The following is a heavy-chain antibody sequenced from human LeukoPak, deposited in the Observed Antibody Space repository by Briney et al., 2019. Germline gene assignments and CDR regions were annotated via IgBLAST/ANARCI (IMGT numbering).Heavy chain of an antibody. Sequence: SETLSLTCTVSGGSLSGYYWSWIGHPPGKGLEWIGNMYYSGTTNYNPSLKSRVTMSIDTSKNQFSLKLSSVAAADTAVYYCASYIVGGSLGDWGQGTLVTVSS. V-gene: IGHV4-59*01. CDR1: GGSLSGYY. D-gene: IGHD1-26*01. CDR2: MYYSGTT. CDR3: ASYIVGGSLGD. J-gene: IGHJ4*02.